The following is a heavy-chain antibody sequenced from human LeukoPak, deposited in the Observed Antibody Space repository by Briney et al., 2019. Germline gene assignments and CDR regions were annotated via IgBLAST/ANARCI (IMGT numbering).Heavy chain of an antibody. CDR2: IRYDGSNK. CDR1: GFTFSSYG. V-gene: IGHV3-30*02. Sequence: PGGSLRLSCAASGFTFSSYGMHWVRQAPGKGLEWVAFIRYDGSNKYYADSVKGRFTISRDNSKNTLYLQMNSLRAEDTAVYYCAIGPRIQLWYNYFDYWGQGTLVTVSS. CDR3: AIGPRIQLWYNYFDY. D-gene: IGHD5-18*01. J-gene: IGHJ4*02.